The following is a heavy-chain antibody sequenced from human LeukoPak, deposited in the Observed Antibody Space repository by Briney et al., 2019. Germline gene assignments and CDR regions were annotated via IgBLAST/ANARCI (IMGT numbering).Heavy chain of an antibody. CDR3: ARGPFRGYSGYDLGY. CDR1: GFTFSSYE. CDR2: ISSSGSTI. Sequence: GGSLRLSCAASGFTFSSYEMNWVRQAPGKGLEWVSYISSSGSTIYYADSVKGRFTISRDNAKNSLYLQMTSLRAEDTAVYYCARGPFRGYSGYDLGYWGQRTLVTVSS. D-gene: IGHD5-12*01. V-gene: IGHV3-48*03. J-gene: IGHJ4*02.